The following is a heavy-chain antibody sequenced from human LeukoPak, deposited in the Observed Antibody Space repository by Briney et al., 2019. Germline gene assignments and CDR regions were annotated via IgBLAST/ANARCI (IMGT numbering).Heavy chain of an antibody. J-gene: IGHJ4*02. D-gene: IGHD3-22*01. Sequence: GGSLRLSCAASGFAFSIYAMSWVRQAPGKGLEWVSTFSKSGTTTYYPDSMKGRFTISRDNSKNTLYLQMNSLRAEDTAVYYCAKRDTSGSYYFDSWGQGAQVTVSS. CDR1: GFAFSIYA. V-gene: IGHV3-23*01. CDR2: FSKSGTTT. CDR3: AKRDTSGSYYFDS.